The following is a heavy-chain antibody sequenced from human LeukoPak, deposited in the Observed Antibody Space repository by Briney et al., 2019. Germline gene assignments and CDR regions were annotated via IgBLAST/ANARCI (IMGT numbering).Heavy chain of an antibody. D-gene: IGHD4-23*01. CDR3: ATTVVTITRWFDP. Sequence: SETLSLTCTVSGGSISSSTYYWGWIRQPPGKGLEWIGSIYYSGSTYYNPSLKSRVTISVDTSKNQFSLKMTSVTAADPAVYYCATTVVTITRWFDPWGQGTLVTVSS. CDR2: IYYSGST. CDR1: GGSISSSTYY. V-gene: IGHV4-39*07. J-gene: IGHJ5*02.